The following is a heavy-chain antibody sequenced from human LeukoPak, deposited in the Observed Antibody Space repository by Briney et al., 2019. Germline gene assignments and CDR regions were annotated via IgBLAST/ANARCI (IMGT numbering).Heavy chain of an antibody. CDR1: GFTFSSYW. CDR3: ARAQWELRAFDT. D-gene: IGHD1-26*01. V-gene: IGHV3-74*01. CDR2: INTDGSST. Sequence: GGSLRLSCAASGFTFSSYWMHWVRQAPGKGLVWVSRINTDGSSTSYADSVKGRFTISRDNAKNTLYLQMNSLRAEDTAVYYCARAQWELRAFDTWGQGTMVTVSS. J-gene: IGHJ3*02.